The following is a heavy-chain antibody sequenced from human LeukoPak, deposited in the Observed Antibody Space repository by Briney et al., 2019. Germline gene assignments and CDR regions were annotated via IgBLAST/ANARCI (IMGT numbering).Heavy chain of an antibody. D-gene: IGHD3-10*01. CDR3: ARSGGSGSYYESYFDY. Sequence: GGSLRLSCAASGFTFSSYGMHWVRQAPGEGLEWVAVIWYDGSNKYYADSVKGRFTISRDNSKNTLYLQMNSLRAEDTAVYYCARSGGSGSYYESYFDYWGQGTLVTVSS. J-gene: IGHJ4*02. V-gene: IGHV3-33*01. CDR1: GFTFSSYG. CDR2: IWYDGSNK.